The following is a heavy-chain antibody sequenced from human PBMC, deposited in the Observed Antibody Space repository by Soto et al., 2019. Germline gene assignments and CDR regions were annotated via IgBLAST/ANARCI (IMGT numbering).Heavy chain of an antibody. J-gene: IGHJ5*02. CDR1: GFSFRDYY. Sequence: QVQLVESGGALVKPGGSLRLSCAASGFSFRDYYMSWIRQAPGKGLEWISYISGSGNTIYYADSVKSRFIISRDNAKNSLFLQMNSLRADDTAVYYCARDRLPMVVVVMGWFDPWGQGTLVTVSS. V-gene: IGHV3-11*01. D-gene: IGHD3-22*01. CDR3: ARDRLPMVVVVMGWFDP. CDR2: ISGSGNTI.